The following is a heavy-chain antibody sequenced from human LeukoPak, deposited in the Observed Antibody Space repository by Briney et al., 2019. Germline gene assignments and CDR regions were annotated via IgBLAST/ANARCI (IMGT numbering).Heavy chain of an antibody. V-gene: IGHV1-69*04. CDR1: GGTLSSYA. CDR3: ASARQRHCTNGVCPSLTDS. Sequence: ASVKVSCKASGGTLSSYAINWVRQAPGQGLEWMGRIIRGLGISNYAQKFQGRVRITADKSTSTTYMELSSLRSEDTAVYYCASARQRHCTNGVCPSLTDSWGQGTLVSVSS. J-gene: IGHJ4*02. D-gene: IGHD2-8*01. CDR2: IIRGLGIS.